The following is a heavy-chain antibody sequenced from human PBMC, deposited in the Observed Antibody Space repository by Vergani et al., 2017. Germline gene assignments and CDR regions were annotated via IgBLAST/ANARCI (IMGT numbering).Heavy chain of an antibody. CDR1: GGSISSYY. CDR3: ARDSFRGYSYGYDY. V-gene: IGHV4-59*01. CDR2: IYYSGST. D-gene: IGHD5-18*01. J-gene: IGHJ4*02. Sequence: QVQLQESGPGLVKPSETLSLTCTVSGGSISSYYWSWIRQPPGKGLEWIGYIYYSGSTNYNPSLKSRVTISVDTSKNQFSLKLSSVTAADTAVYYCARDSFRGYSYGYDYWGQGTLVTVSS.